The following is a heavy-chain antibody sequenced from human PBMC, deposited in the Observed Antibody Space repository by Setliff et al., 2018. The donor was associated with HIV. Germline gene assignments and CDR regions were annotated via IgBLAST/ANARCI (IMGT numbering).Heavy chain of an antibody. V-gene: IGHV4-39*07. CDR2: IYYDGRT. Sequence: SETLSLTCTVSGGSIRTGAYYWGWIRQPPGKGLEWIGCIYYDGRTFYKPSLKSRLTLSVDTSKNQCSLSLNSVTAADTAVYFCARGGAVSADFDSWGQGTLVTVSS. D-gene: IGHD3-16*01. J-gene: IGHJ5*01. CDR3: ARGGAVSADFDS. CDR1: GGSIRTGAYY.